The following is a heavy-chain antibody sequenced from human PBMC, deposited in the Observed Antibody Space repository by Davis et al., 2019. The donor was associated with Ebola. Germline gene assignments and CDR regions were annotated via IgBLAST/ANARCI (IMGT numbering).Heavy chain of an antibody. CDR1: GFTFSSYG. V-gene: IGHV3-30*02. D-gene: IGHD6-6*01. CDR2: IRYDGSNK. Sequence: PGGSLRLSCAASGFTFSSYGMHWVRQAPGKGLEWVAFIRYDGSNKYYADSVKGRFTISRDNSKNTLYLQMNSLRAEDTAVYYCAKDLQAARLYYYYMDVWGKGTTVTVSS. CDR3: AKDLQAARLYYYYMDV. J-gene: IGHJ6*03.